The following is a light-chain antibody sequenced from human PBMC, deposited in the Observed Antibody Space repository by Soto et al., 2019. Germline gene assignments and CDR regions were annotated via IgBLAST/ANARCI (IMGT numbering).Light chain of an antibody. V-gene: IGKV3-20*01. CDR1: QSVSSSY. J-gene: IGKJ4*01. CDR2: GAS. Sequence: EIELTQSPGTLSLSPGERATLSCRASQSVSSSYLAWYQQKPGQAPRLLIYGASSRATGIPDRFSGSGSGTDFTLTISRLEPEDFAVCYCQQYGSSPPFGGGTKVDIK. CDR3: QQYGSSPP.